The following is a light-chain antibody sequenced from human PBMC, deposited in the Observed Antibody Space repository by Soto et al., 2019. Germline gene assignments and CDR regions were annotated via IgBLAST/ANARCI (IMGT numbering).Light chain of an antibody. Sequence: VMTQSPLSLPVTPREPASISCRSSQSILHSNGYNYLDWYLQKPGQSPQLLIYLGSNRASGVPDRFSGSGSGTDFTLRISRVEAEDVEVYYCMQALQTPPTFGQGTKVEIK. V-gene: IGKV2-28*01. J-gene: IGKJ1*01. CDR1: QSILHSNGYNY. CDR3: MQALQTPPT. CDR2: LGS.